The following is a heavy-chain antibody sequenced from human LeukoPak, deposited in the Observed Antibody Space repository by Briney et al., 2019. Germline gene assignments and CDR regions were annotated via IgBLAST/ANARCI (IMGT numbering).Heavy chain of an antibody. CDR2: ISYDGSNK. CDR1: GFTFSSYG. D-gene: IGHD7-27*01. CDR3: TRVNVRTGERFFDY. J-gene: IGHJ4*02. V-gene: IGHV3-30*03. Sequence: PGGSLRLSCAASGFTFSSYGMHWVRQAPGKGLEWVAVISYDGSNKYYADSVKGRFTISRDNSKNTLYLQMNSLKTEDTAVYYCTRVNVRTGERFFDYWGQGTLVTVSS.